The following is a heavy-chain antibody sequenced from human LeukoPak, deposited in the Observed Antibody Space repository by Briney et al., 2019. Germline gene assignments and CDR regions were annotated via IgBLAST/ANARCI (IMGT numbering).Heavy chain of an antibody. D-gene: IGHD6-13*01. CDR1: GGSFGGYY. CDR2: INHSGST. V-gene: IGHV4-34*01. J-gene: IGHJ5*02. CDR3: ARSLQIIAAGYNWFDP. Sequence: SETLSLTCAVYGGSFGGYYWSWIRQPPGKGLEWIGEINHSGSTNYNPSLKSRVTISVDTSKNQFSLKLSSVTAADTAVYYCARSLQIIAAGYNWFDPWGQGTLVTVSS.